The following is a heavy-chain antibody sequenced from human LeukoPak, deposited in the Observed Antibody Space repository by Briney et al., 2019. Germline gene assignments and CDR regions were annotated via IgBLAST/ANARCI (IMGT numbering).Heavy chain of an antibody. J-gene: IGHJ3*02. CDR1: GYSFPSYW. V-gene: IGHV5-51*01. CDR3: ARPRRGDYRFNDAFDI. Sequence: GESLQISCKGSGYSFPSYWIAWVRQMPGKGLEWMGIIYPGVSNTRYSPSFEGQVTISADKSISTAYLQWSSLQASDTAMYYCARPRRGDYRFNDAFDIWGQGTMVTVSS. CDR2: IYPGVSNT. D-gene: IGHD4-17*01.